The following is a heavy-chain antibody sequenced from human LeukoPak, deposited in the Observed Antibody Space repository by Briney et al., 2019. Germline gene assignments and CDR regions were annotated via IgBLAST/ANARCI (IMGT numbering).Heavy chain of an antibody. J-gene: IGHJ3*02. CDR2: IDSSGSTI. CDR3: ARGGYCSSALCFLWNAFDI. CDR1: GFTFSSYE. V-gene: IGHV3-48*03. D-gene: IGHD2-2*01. Sequence: AGGSLRLSCAASGFTFSSYEMNWVRQAPGKGLEWVSYIDSSGSTIYADSVKGRFTISRDHGKNSLYLQMNSLRAEDTAVYYCARGGYCSSALCFLWNAFDIWGQGTKVTVSS.